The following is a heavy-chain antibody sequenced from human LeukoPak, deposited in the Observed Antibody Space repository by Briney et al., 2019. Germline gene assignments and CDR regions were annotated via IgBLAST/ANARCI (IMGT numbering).Heavy chain of an antibody. CDR3: ARELGDYSAVFDY. Sequence: PSETLSLTCTVSGGSVSSGSYSWSWIRQPPGKGLEWIGYIHYSGSTNYNPSLKSRVTISVDTPKNQFSLKLSSVTAADTAVYYCARELGDYSAVFDYWGQGTLVTVSS. D-gene: IGHD4-11*01. CDR2: IHYSGST. J-gene: IGHJ4*02. CDR1: GGSVSSGSYS. V-gene: IGHV4-61*01.